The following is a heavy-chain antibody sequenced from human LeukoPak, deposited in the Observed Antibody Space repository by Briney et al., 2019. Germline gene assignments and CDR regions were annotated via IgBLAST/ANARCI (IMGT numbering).Heavy chain of an antibody. Sequence: SETLSLTCAVSGGSISSSNWWSWVRQPPGKGLEWIGEIYHSGGTNYNPSLKSRVTISVDKSKNQFSLKLSSVTAADTAVYYCARHGVLLWFGEIGWFDPWGQGTLVTVSS. CDR3: ARHGVLLWFGEIGWFDP. D-gene: IGHD3-10*01. V-gene: IGHV4-4*02. J-gene: IGHJ5*02. CDR1: GGSISSSNW. CDR2: IYHSGGT.